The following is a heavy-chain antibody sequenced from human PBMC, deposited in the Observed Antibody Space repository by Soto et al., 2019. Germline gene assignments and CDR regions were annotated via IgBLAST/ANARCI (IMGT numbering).Heavy chain of an antibody. J-gene: IGHJ5*02. CDR1: GFTFSSYA. Sequence: GGSLRLSCAASGFTFSSYAMSWVRQAPGKGLEWVSAISGSGGSTYYADSVKGRFTISRDNSKNTLYLQMNSLRAEDTAVYYCANWPYYYDSSGPSWFDPWGQGTLFTVSS. CDR2: ISGSGGST. V-gene: IGHV3-23*01. D-gene: IGHD3-22*01. CDR3: ANWPYYYDSSGPSWFDP.